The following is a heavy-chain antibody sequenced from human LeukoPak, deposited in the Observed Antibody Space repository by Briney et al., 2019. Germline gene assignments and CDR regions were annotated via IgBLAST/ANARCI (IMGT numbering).Heavy chain of an antibody. Sequence: PSETLSLTCAVYGGSFSGYYWSWIRQPPGKGLEWIGEINHSGSTNYSPSLKSRVTISVDTSKKQFSLKLSSVTAADTAMYYCASPWGYGSGIWGQGTLVTVSS. CDR1: GGSFSGYY. J-gene: IGHJ4*02. CDR3: ASPWGYGSGI. CDR2: INHSGST. V-gene: IGHV4-34*01. D-gene: IGHD3-10*01.